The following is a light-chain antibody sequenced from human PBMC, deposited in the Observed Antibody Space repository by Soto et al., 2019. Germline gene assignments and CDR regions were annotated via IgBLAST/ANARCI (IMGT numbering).Light chain of an antibody. CDR1: QSVSSY. J-gene: IGKJ5*01. V-gene: IGKV3-15*01. CDR2: CAS. Sequence: EIVRTQSPGTLSVSPGERATLSGRASQSVSSYLAWYQQKPGQPPRILIYCASTGATGIPARFSGSGSGTEFTLTISRLQPDDFATYYCKQYNSSSTSGQGTRLAI. CDR3: KQYNSSST.